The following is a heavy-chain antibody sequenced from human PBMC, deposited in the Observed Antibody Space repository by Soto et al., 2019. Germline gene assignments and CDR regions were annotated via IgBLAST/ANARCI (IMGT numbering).Heavy chain of an antibody. Sequence: QVQLQESGPGLVKPSQTLSLTCTVSGGSISSGGYYWSWIRQHPGKGLEWIGYIYYSGSTYYNPSLKSRGTISVDTSKNQFSLKLSSVTAADTAVYYCARDRSGYSTGYYYGMDVWGQGTTVTVSS. CDR1: GGSISSGGYY. CDR3: ARDRSGYSTGYYYGMDV. D-gene: IGHD3-3*01. CDR2: IYYSGST. V-gene: IGHV4-31*03. J-gene: IGHJ6*02.